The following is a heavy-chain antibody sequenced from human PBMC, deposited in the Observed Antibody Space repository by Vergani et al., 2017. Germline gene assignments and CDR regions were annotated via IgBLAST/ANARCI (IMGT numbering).Heavy chain of an antibody. CDR1: GGPISSYY. CDR3: ARGHYDFWSGYPPIDD. Sequence: QVQLQESCPGLVKPSETLSPTCTVPGGPISSYYCSWIRQPSGKGLEWIGYIYYSGSTNYNPSLQSRVTISVDTSKNQFSLKLSSVTAADTAVYYCARGHYDFWSGYPPIDDWSQGSLVTVSS. J-gene: IGHJ4*02. V-gene: IGHV4-59*01. CDR2: IYYSGST. D-gene: IGHD3-3*01.